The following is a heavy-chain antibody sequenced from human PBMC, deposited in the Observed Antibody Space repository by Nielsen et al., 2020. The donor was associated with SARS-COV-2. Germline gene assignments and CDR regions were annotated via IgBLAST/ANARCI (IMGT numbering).Heavy chain of an antibody. Sequence: VRQMPGKGLEWMGIIYPSDSDTRYSPSFQGQVTISVDKSVSTAHLQWSSLKASDTAVYYCARLGVLSGYSYGRDAFDMWGQGTKVTVSS. J-gene: IGHJ3*02. D-gene: IGHD5-18*01. CDR2: IYPSDSDT. CDR3: ARLGVLSGYSYGRDAFDM. V-gene: IGHV5-51*01.